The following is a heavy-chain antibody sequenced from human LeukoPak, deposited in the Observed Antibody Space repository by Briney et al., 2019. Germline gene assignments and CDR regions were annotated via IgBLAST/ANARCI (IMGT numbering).Heavy chain of an antibody. J-gene: IGHJ3*02. CDR2: ISGSGGST. CDR1: GFTFSSYA. V-gene: IGHV3-23*01. CDR3: ARVVVAEPGGDAFDI. D-gene: IGHD2-15*01. Sequence: PGRSLRLSCAASGFTFSSYAMSWVRQAPGKGLEWVSAISGSGGSTYYADSVKGRFTISRDNSKNTLYLQMNSLRAEDTAVYYCARVVVAEPGGDAFDIWGQGTMVTVSS.